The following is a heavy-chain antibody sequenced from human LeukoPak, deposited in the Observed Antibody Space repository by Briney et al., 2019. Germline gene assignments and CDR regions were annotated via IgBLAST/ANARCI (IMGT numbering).Heavy chain of an antibody. Sequence: PGESLQISCKGSGYSFTSYWIGWVRQMPGKGLEWMGIIYPGDSDTRYSPSFQGQVTISADKSISTAYLQWSSLKASDTAMYYCVRSPACSSGTCYPNWFDPWGQGILVTVSS. CDR1: GYSFTSYW. D-gene: IGHD2-15*01. V-gene: IGHV5-51*01. CDR2: IYPGDSDT. J-gene: IGHJ5*02. CDR3: VRSPACSSGTCYPNWFDP.